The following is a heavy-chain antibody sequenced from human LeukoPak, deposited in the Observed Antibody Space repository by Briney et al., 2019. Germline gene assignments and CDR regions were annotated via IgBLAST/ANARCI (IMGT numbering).Heavy chain of an antibody. Sequence: ASVKVSCKASGYTFTSYWIGWVRQMPGKGLEWMGIIYPGDSDTRYSPSFQGQVTISADKSISTAYLQWSSLKASDTAMYYCARQSSGWFPFDYWGQGTLVTVSS. V-gene: IGHV5-51*01. CDR2: IYPGDSDT. CDR1: GYTFTSYW. D-gene: IGHD6-19*01. J-gene: IGHJ4*02. CDR3: ARQSSGWFPFDY.